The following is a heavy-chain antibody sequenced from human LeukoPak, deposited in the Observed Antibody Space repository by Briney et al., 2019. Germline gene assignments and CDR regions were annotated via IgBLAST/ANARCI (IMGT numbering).Heavy chain of an antibody. V-gene: IGHV3-48*04. CDR2: LSGSGDTI. CDR3: ARDGEWLRPIDY. J-gene: IGHJ4*02. D-gene: IGHD5-12*01. CDR1: RFTFSSYS. Sequence: GGSLRLSCAASRFTFSSYSVLWVRQAPGKGLEWVSYLSGSGDTIYYADSVKGRFTISRDNAKNSLYLQMNSLRAEDTAVYYCARDGEWLRPIDYWGLRTLVTVSS.